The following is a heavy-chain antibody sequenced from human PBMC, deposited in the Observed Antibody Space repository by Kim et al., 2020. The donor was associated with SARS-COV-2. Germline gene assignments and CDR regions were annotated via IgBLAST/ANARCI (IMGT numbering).Heavy chain of an antibody. V-gene: IGHV2-5*01. Sequence: SGPTLVNPTQTLTLTCTFSGFSLNTDGVRVGWIRQPPGKALEWLALIYWNNDKRYSPSLKTRLSITKDASKNQVVLTMTNMAPVDTATYICARNILNIRYDISGSHHPFDYWGQGALVTVSS. D-gene: IGHD3-22*01. J-gene: IGHJ4*02. CDR1: GFSLNTDGVR. CDR2: IYWNNDK. CDR3: ARNILNIRYDISGSHHPFDY.